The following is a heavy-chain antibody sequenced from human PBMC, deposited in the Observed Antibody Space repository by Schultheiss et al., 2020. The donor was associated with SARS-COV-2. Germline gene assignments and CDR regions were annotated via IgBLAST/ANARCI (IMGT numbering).Heavy chain of an antibody. CDR2: IYYSGST. J-gene: IGHJ3*02. CDR3: ARDMTTVTIDAFDI. Sequence: SETLSLTCTVSGGSISSYYWGWIRQPPGKGLEWIGYIYYSGSTNYNPSLKSRVTISVDTSKNQFSLKLSSVTAADTAVYYCARDMTTVTIDAFDIWGQGTMVTVSS. CDR1: GGSISSYY. D-gene: IGHD4-17*01. V-gene: IGHV4-59*12.